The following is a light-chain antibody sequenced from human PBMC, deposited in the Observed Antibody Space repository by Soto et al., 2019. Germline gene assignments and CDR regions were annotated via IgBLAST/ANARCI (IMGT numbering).Light chain of an antibody. CDR1: QSVSNN. CDR2: DAS. Sequence: ILMTQSPATLSVSPGERATLSCRASQSVSNNLAWYQQKPGQAPRLLLYDASTRATGITARFSGSGSGTEFTLTISGLQSEDFACYYCQQYNNWAPWTFGQGTKVEIK. J-gene: IGKJ1*01. CDR3: QQYNNWAPWT. V-gene: IGKV3-15*01.